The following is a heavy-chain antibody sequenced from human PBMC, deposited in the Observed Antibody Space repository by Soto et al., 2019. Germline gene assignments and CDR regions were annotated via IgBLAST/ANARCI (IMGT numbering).Heavy chain of an antibody. V-gene: IGHV4-30-2*01. Sequence: PSETLSLTCAVSGGSISSGGYSWSWIRQPPGKGLEWIGYVYHSGNPYYNPSLKGRVTISLDRSKNQFSLELGSVTAADTAVYYSARLELVTRIFDYWGQGTLVTVS. CDR1: GGSISSGGYS. CDR2: VYHSGNP. D-gene: IGHD2-21*02. CDR3: ARLELVTRIFDY. J-gene: IGHJ4*02.